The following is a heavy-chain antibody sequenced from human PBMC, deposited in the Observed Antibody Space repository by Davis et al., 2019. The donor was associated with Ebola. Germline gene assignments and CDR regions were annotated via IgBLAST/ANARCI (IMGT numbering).Heavy chain of an antibody. V-gene: IGHV4-39*07. CDR2: IHHGGST. J-gene: IGHJ4*02. CDR1: GGSISSYY. CDR3: AREAYYYDSSGYHRGGFDY. Sequence: MPSETLSLTCTVSGGSISSYYWGWIRQPPGKGLEWIGSIHHGGSTYYNPSLKSRITISVATSKNQFSLKLGSVTAADTAVYYCAREAYYYDSSGYHRGGFDYWGQGTLVTVSS. D-gene: IGHD3-22*01.